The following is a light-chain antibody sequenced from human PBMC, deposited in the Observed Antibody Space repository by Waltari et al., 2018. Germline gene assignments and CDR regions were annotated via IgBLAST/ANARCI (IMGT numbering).Light chain of an antibody. Sequence: SSELTQPPSVSVSPGQTARITCFGDALPKQYAIWYQQKSGQAPEQIIIKDSERPSEIPARFSGSTSGTTVTLTISGVQAQDEADYYCQAADINGLSWVFGGGTKLTVL. CDR2: KDS. CDR1: ALPKQY. J-gene: IGLJ3*02. CDR3: QAADINGLSWV. V-gene: IGLV3-25*03.